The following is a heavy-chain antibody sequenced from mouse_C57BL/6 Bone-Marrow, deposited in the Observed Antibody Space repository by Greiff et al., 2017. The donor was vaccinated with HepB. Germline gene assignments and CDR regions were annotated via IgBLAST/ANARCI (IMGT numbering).Heavy chain of an antibody. Sequence: EVKLVESGGDLVKPGGSLKLSCAASGFTFRSYGMSWVRQTPDKRLEWVATISSGGSYTYYPDSVKGRFTISRDHAKNTMYLQMSSLKSEDTAMYYCARHYDGHYVCFAYWGQVTLVTVSA. V-gene: IGHV5-6*01. CDR3: ARHYDGHYVCFAY. J-gene: IGHJ3*01. CDR2: ISSGGSYT. CDR1: GFTFRSYG. D-gene: IGHD2-3*01.